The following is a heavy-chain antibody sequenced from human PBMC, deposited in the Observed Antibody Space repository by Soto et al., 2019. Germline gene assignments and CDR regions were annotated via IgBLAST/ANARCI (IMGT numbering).Heavy chain of an antibody. CDR1: GYTFTGYY. J-gene: IGHJ4*02. CDR3: ARDQNYYGSGSYAFFDY. Sequence: GASVKVSCKASGYTFTGYYMHWVRQAPGQGLEWMGWINPNSGGTNYAQKFQGWVTMTRDTSISTAYMELSRLRSDDTAVYYCARDQNYYGSGSYAFFDYWGQGTLVTVSS. V-gene: IGHV1-2*04. CDR2: INPNSGGT. D-gene: IGHD3-10*01.